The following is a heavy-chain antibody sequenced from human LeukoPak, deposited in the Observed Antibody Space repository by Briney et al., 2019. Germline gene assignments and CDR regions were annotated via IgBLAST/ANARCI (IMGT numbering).Heavy chain of an antibody. CDR1: GYTFTSYG. Sequence: ASVKVSCEASGYTFTSYGISWVRQAPGQGLEWMGWINAYNGNTNYAQKLQGRVTMTTDTSTSTAYMELRSLRSDDTAVYYCARGHYDSSGYYYGYMDVWGKGTTVTVSS. D-gene: IGHD3-22*01. J-gene: IGHJ6*03. CDR2: INAYNGNT. CDR3: ARGHYDSSGYYYGYMDV. V-gene: IGHV1-18*01.